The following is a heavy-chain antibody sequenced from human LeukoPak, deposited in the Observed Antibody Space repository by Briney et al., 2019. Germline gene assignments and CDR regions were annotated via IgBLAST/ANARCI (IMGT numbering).Heavy chain of an antibody. CDR3: ARDLWIQHYYYYYMDV. J-gene: IGHJ6*03. CDR1: GYTFTSYG. CDR2: ISAYKGNT. D-gene: IGHD5-18*01. V-gene: IGHV1-18*01. Sequence: ASVKVSCKASGYTFTSYGISWVRQAPGQGLEWMGWISAYKGNTNYAQKLQGRVTMTTDTSTSTAYMELRSLRSDDTAVYYCARDLWIQHYYYYYMDVWGKGTTVTVSS.